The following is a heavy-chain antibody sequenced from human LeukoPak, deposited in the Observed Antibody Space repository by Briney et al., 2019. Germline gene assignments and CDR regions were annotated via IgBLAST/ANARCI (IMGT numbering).Heavy chain of an antibody. CDR1: GVSISSGGYY. CDR2: IYYSGST. Sequence: RSSETLSLTCAVSGVSISSGGYYWSWIRQPPGKGLEWIGYIYYSGSTNYNPSLKSRVTISVDTSKNQFSLKLSSVTAADTAVYYCARGDSSSWTHYCYYGMDVWGQGTTVTVSS. V-gene: IGHV4-61*08. CDR3: ARGDSSSWTHYCYYGMDV. D-gene: IGHD6-13*01. J-gene: IGHJ6*02.